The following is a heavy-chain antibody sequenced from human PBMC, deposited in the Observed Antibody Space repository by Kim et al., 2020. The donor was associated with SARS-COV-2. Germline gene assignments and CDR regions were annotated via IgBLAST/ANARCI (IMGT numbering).Heavy chain of an antibody. V-gene: IGHV3-33*01. CDR1: GFTFSSYG. J-gene: IGHJ6*04. CDR2: IWYDGSNK. Sequence: GGSLRLSCAASGFTFSSYGMHWVRQAPGKGLEWVAVIWYDGSNKYYADSVKGRFTISRDNSKNTLYLQMNSLRAEDTAVYYCARGYYYDSSGYYYAPYYYSYGMDVGGKGTTVPVSS. CDR3: ARGYYYDSSGYYYAPYYYSYGMDV. D-gene: IGHD3-22*01.